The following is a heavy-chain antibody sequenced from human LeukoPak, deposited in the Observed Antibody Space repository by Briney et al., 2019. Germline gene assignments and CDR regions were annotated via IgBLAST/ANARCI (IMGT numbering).Heavy chain of an antibody. CDR2: INPNSGGT. CDR1: GYTFTGYY. J-gene: IGHJ4*02. Sequence: ASVKVSCKASGYTFTGYYMHWVRQAPGQGLEWMGRINPNSGGTNYAQKFQGRVTMTRDTSIRTAYMELSRLRSDDTAVYYCARRRIQLWYRFFDYWGQGTLVTVSS. V-gene: IGHV1-2*06. CDR3: ARRRIQLWYRFFDY. D-gene: IGHD5-18*01.